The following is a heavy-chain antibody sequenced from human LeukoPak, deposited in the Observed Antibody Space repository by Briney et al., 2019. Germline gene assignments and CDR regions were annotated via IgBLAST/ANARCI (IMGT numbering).Heavy chain of an antibody. CDR2: ISYDGSNK. Sequence: PGGSLRLSCAASGFTFSSYGMHWVRQAPGKGLEWVAVISYDGSNKYYADSVKGRFTISRDNSKNTLYLQMNSLRAEDTAVYYCAKADYGSGSYYNMDDRAAFDIWGQGTMVTVSS. CDR3: AKADYGSGSYYNMDDRAAFDI. V-gene: IGHV3-30*18. D-gene: IGHD3-10*01. J-gene: IGHJ3*02. CDR1: GFTFSSYG.